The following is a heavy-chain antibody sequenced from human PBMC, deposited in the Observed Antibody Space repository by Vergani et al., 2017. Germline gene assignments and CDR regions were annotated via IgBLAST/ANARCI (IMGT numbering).Heavy chain of an antibody. J-gene: IGHJ6*02. V-gene: IGHV3-30*03. CDR2: ISHDGSNK. Sequence: QVQLVESGGGVVQPGRSLRLSCAVSGFTFSTYGMNWVRQAPGKGLEWVAVISHDGSNKDYADSVKGRFTISRDNSKNTLYLQMNSLRPEDTAMYYSAGDYYGSGGYYYVGMDVWGQGTTVTVSS. CDR1: GFTFSTYG. CDR3: AGDYYGSGGYYYVGMDV. D-gene: IGHD3-10*01.